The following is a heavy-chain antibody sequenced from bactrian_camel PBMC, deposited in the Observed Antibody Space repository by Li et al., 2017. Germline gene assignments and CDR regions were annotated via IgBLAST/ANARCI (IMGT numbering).Heavy chain of an antibody. D-gene: IGHD3*01. J-gene: IGHJ4*01. CDR3: AKSRGDWTYED. V-gene: IGHV3S40*01. CDR2: IGSGGGGGTT. Sequence: LVESGGGLVQPGGSRTLSCTTSGSSLTTPVMSWVRQAPGKGLEWVSAIGSGGGGGTTYYADSVKGRFTISRDNAKNTLYLQLNSLKTEDTAMYHCAKSRGDWTYEDWGQGTQVTVS. CDR1: GSSLTTPV.